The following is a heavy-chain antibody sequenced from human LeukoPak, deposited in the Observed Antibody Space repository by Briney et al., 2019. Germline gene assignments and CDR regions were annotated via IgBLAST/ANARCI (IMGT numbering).Heavy chain of an antibody. V-gene: IGHV4-34*01. Sequence: SETLSLTCAVYGGSFSGYFWSWIRQPPGKGLEWIGEINHSGSTNYNPSLNSRVTISVDRSKNQFSLKLSSVTAADTAIYYCARLSSGFDYWGQGMLVTVSS. CDR2: INHSGST. J-gene: IGHJ4*02. CDR3: ARLSSGFDY. D-gene: IGHD6-19*01. CDR1: GGSFSGYF.